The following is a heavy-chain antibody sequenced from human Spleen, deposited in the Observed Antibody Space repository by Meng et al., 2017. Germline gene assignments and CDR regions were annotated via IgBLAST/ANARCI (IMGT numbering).Heavy chain of an antibody. CDR1: GFTFSSYG. CDR2: IWYDGSNK. V-gene: IGHV3-33*01. J-gene: IGHJ4*02. Sequence: GESLKISCAASGFTFSSYGMHWVRQAPGKGLEWVAVIWYDGSNKYYADSVKGRFTISRDNSKNTLYLQMNSLRVEDTAVYYCAMQMTTVTTSFYFDYWGQGTLVTVSS. D-gene: IGHD4-17*01. CDR3: AMQMTTVTTSFYFDY.